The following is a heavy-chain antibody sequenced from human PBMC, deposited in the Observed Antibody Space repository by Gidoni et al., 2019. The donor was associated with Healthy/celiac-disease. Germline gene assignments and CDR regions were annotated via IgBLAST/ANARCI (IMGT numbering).Heavy chain of an antibody. CDR1: GGSISSYY. Sequence: QVQLQESGPGLVKPSETLSLTCTVSGGSISSYYWSWIRQPPGKGLEWIGYIYYSGSTNYNPSLKSRVTISVDTSKNQFSLKLSSVTAADTAVYYCARNCGGDCYSGNYYYGMDVWGQGTTVTVSS. CDR2: IYYSGST. J-gene: IGHJ6*02. V-gene: IGHV4-59*01. CDR3: ARNCGGDCYSGNYYYGMDV. D-gene: IGHD2-21*02.